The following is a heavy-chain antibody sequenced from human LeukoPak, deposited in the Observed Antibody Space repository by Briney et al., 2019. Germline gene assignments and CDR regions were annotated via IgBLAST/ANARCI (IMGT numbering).Heavy chain of an antibody. CDR1: GFTVSDNY. CDR3: ARSYYWTGLFDY. D-gene: IGHD3/OR15-3a*01. CDR2: IFRAGYT. J-gene: IGHJ4*02. Sequence: GGSLRLSCAASGFTVSDNYMSWVRQAPGKGLEWVSVIFRAGYTYYADSVKGRFTISRDNSKNTLYLQMHSLRAEDTAVYYCARSYYWTGLFDYWGQGTLVTVSS. V-gene: IGHV3-53*01.